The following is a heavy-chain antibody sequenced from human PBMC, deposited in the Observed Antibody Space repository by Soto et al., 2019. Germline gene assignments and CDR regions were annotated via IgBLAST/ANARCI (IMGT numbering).Heavy chain of an antibody. J-gene: IGHJ5*02. CDR2: IWYDGSNK. CDR1: GLTFSSNG. CDR3: ARSGEWLRLGWFDP. V-gene: IGHV3-33*01. D-gene: IGHD6-19*01. Sequence: QVQLVESGGGVVQPGGSRRLSFAPPGLTFSSNGRNWVRQAPGKGLEWVAVIWYDGSNKYYADSVKGRFTISRDNSKNTLYLQMNSLRAEDTAVYYCARSGEWLRLGWFDPWGQGTLVTVSS.